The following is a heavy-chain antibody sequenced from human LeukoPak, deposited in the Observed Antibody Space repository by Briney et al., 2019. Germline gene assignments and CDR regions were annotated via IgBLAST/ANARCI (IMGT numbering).Heavy chain of an antibody. CDR1: GGSFSGYY. Sequence: SETLSLTCAVYGGSFSGYYWSWIRQPPGKGLEWIGEINHSGSTNYNPSLKSRVTISVDKSKNQFSLKLRSVAAADTAVYYCASTDDSTFYGWFDPWGQGTLVTVSS. CDR2: INHSGST. CDR3: ASTDDSTFYGWFDP. D-gene: IGHD4-17*01. V-gene: IGHV4-34*01. J-gene: IGHJ5*02.